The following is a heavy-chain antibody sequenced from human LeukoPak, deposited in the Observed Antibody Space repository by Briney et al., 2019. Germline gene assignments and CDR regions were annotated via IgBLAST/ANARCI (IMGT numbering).Heavy chain of an antibody. CDR3: AAAVAGPFDY. CDR2: ISAYNGNT. CDR1: GYTFTSYG. D-gene: IGHD6-19*01. V-gene: IGHV1-18*01. Sequence: ASVKVSCKAPGYTFTSYGISWVRQAAGQGLEWMGWISAYNGNTNYAQKLQGRVTMTTDTSTSTAYMELRSLRSDDTAVYYCAAAVAGPFDYWGQGTLVTVSS. J-gene: IGHJ4*02.